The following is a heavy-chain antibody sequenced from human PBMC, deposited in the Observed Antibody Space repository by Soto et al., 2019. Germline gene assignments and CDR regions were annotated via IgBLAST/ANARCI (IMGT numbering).Heavy chain of an antibody. CDR1: GGSISSYY. V-gene: IGHV4-59*01. D-gene: IGHD6-13*01. CDR3: AREGVSSRWYNYYGMDV. J-gene: IGHJ6*02. Sequence: SETLSLTCTVSGGSISSYYSSLIRQPPGKGLEWIGYIYYSGSTNYNPSLKSRVTISVDTSKNQFSLKLSSVTAADTAVYYCAREGVSSRWYNYYGMDVWGQGTTVTVSS. CDR2: IYYSGST.